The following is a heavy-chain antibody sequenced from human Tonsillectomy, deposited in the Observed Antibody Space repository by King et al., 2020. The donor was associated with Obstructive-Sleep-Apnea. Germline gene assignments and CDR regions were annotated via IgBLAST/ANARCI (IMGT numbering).Heavy chain of an antibody. CDR2: INYSGST. CDR3: ARAPAYGFWSGFYQYYFDS. J-gene: IGHJ4*02. D-gene: IGHD3-3*01. CDR1: GGSISSGGSY. Sequence: QVQLQESGPGLVKPSQTLSLTCSVSGGSISSGGSYWTWIRQHPGKGLEWIGYINYSGSTYYNPSLKSRVTISIDTSKNQFSLKLSSVTVADTAEYYCARAPAYGFWSGFYQYYFDSWGQGTLVTVSS. V-gene: IGHV4-31*03.